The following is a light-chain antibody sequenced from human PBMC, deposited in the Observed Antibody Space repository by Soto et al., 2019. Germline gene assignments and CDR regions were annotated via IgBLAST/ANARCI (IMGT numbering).Light chain of an antibody. CDR1: SSNIGAGYD. CDR2: GNT. Sequence: QSVLTQPPSESGAPGQRVTISCTGSSSNIGAGYDVQWYQQLPGAAPRLLIFGNTNRPSGVPDRFSGSRSGTSASLAISGLQAEDEADYYCQSYDISLSVSVVFGGGTKLTVL. V-gene: IGLV1-40*01. J-gene: IGLJ2*01. CDR3: QSYDISLSVSVV.